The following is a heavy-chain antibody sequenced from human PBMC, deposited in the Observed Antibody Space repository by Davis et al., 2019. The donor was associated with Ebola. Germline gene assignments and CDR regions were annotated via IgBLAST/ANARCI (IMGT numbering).Heavy chain of an antibody. V-gene: IGHV3-48*04. CDR1: GFTFRNYA. J-gene: IGHJ5*02. CDR3: ARGDFGSGRVLDL. D-gene: IGHD3-10*01. Sequence: GESLKISCAASGFTFRNYAMHWVRQAPGKGLEWVSHISSSGSSTEYADSMKGRITITKDNAENSVILQMNRLRVEDTAVYFCARGDFGSGRVLDLWGQGTLVTVSS. CDR2: ISSSGSST.